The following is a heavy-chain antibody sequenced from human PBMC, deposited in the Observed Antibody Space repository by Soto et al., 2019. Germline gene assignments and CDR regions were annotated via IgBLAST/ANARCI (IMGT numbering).Heavy chain of an antibody. D-gene: IGHD1-26*01. Sequence: EVQLLESGGGLVQPGGSLRLSCAASGFTFSSYAMSWVRQAPGKGLEWVSAISGSGGSTYYADSVKGRFTISRDNSKNTLYLQMNSLRAEDTAVYYCEKDRKSIVGAADAFDIWGQGTMVTVSS. CDR3: EKDRKSIVGAADAFDI. J-gene: IGHJ3*02. CDR1: GFTFSSYA. V-gene: IGHV3-23*01. CDR2: ISGSGGST.